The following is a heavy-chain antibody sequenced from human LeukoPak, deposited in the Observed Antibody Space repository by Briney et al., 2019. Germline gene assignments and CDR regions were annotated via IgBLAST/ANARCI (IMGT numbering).Heavy chain of an antibody. V-gene: IGHV3-33*06. CDR3: AKEGSDHPFYYYYYYMDV. CDR2: IWYDGSNK. J-gene: IGHJ6*03. Sequence: GGSLRLSCAASGFTFSSYGMHWVRQAPGKGLEWVAVIWYDGSNKYYADSVKGRFTISRDNSKNTLYLQMNNLRAEDTAVYYCAKEGSDHPFYYYYYYMDVWGKGTTVTVSS. D-gene: IGHD2-21*02. CDR1: GFTFSSYG.